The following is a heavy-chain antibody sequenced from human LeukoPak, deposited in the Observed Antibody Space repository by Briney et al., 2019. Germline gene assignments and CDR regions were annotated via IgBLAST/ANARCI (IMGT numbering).Heavy chain of an antibody. CDR1: GFSFSNFP. J-gene: IGHJ4*02. Sequence: GGSLRLSCAAAGFSFSNFPMNWVRQAPGKGPEWVSYISSSSTTTYYADSVKGRFTISRDNAKNSLYLQMNSLRAEDTALYYCAKSLQDGSGSHLFDYWGQGTLVTVSS. CDR3: AKSLQDGSGSHLFDY. CDR2: ISSSSTTT. V-gene: IGHV3-48*04. D-gene: IGHD3-10*01.